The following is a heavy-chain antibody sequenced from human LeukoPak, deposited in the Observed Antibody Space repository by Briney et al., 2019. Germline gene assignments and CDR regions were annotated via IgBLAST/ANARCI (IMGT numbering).Heavy chain of an antibody. V-gene: IGHV3-64D*06. D-gene: IGHD6-6*01. CDR2: ISSNGGST. CDR3: VSIAARTSFDY. J-gene: IGHJ4*02. CDR1: GFTFSSYA. Sequence: GGSLRLSCSASGFTFSSYAMHWVRQAPGKGLEYVSAISSNGGSTYYADSVKGRFTISRDNSKNTLYLQTSSLRAEDTAVYYCVSIAARTSFDYWGQGTLVTVSS.